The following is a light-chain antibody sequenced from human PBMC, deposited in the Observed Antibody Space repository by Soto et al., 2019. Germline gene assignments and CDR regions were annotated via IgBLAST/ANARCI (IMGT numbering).Light chain of an antibody. J-gene: IGLJ2*01. V-gene: IGLV2-14*01. CDR3: GSFSSSDIPAV. CDR2: EVS. CDR1: SSDVGGYNY. Sequence: QSALTQPASVSGSPGQSITISCTGTSSDVGGYNYVSWYVQHPGKAPKLMIYEVSNRPSGVSNRFSGSKSGNTATLTISGLQAEDEADYYCGSFSSSDIPAVFGGGTKLTVL.